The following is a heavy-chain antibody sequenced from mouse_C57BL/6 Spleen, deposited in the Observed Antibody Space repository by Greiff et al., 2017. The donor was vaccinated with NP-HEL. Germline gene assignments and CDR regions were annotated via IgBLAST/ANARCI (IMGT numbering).Heavy chain of an antibody. Sequence: EVQLVESGGGLVKPGGSLKLSCAASGFTFSDYGMHWVRQAPEKGLEWVAYISSGSSTIYYADTVKGRFTISRDNAKNTLFLQMTSLRSEDTAMYYCAKGGNYYYGSRVWYFDVWGTGTTVTVSS. CDR2: ISSGSSTI. CDR1: GFTFSDYG. CDR3: AKGGNYYYGSRVWYFDV. V-gene: IGHV5-17*01. J-gene: IGHJ1*03. D-gene: IGHD1-1*01.